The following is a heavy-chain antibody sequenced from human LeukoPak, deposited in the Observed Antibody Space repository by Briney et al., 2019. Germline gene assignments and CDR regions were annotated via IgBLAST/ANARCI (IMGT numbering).Heavy chain of an antibody. CDR3: ARGLVSSVHWYFDL. D-gene: IGHD6-13*01. V-gene: IGHV4-39*01. CDR2: IYYSGST. Sequence: SETLSLTCTVSGGSISSSSYYWGWIRQPPGTGLEWIGSIYYSGSTYYNPSLKSRVTISVDTSKNQFSLKLSSVTAADTAVYYCARGLVSSVHWYFDLWGRGTLVTVSS. CDR1: GGSISSSSYY. J-gene: IGHJ2*01.